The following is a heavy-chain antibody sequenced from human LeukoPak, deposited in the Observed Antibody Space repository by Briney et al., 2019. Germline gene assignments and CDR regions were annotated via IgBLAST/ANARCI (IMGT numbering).Heavy chain of an antibody. CDR1: GDSLSSSSYY. CDR3: ARSSEGRYYYDSSGFSYYYYYMDV. D-gene: IGHD3-22*01. CDR2: IHYSGST. Sequence: SETLSLTCTVSGDSLSSSSYYWGWIRQPPGKGLEWIGSIHYSGSTYSNPSLKSRVTISVDTSKNQFSLKLSSVTAADTAVYYCARSSEGRYYYDSSGFSYYYYYMDVWGKGTTVTISS. V-gene: IGHV4-39*07. J-gene: IGHJ6*03.